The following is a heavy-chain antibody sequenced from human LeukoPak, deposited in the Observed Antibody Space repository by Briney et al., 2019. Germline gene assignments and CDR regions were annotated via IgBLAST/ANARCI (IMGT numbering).Heavy chain of an antibody. CDR3: ARLLVVDWAFDI. V-gene: IGHV1-2*02. D-gene: IGHD3-22*01. J-gene: IGHJ3*02. CDR1: GYTFTGYY. Sequence: ASVKVSCKASGYTFTGYYMHWVRQAPGQGLEWMGWINPNSGGTNYAQKFQGRVTMTRDTSISTAYMELSRLRSDDTAVYYCARLLVVDWAFDIWGQGTMVTVSS. CDR2: INPNSGGT.